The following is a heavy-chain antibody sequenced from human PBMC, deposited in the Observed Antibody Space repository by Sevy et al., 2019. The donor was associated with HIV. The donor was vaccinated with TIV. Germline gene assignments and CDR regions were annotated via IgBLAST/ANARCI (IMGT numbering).Heavy chain of an antibody. D-gene: IGHD6-13*01. CDR1: GYTFTGYY. CDR3: ARYPIAAAGTGGYYYYGMDV. V-gene: IGHV1-2*06. J-gene: IGHJ6*02. CDR2: INPNSGGT. Sequence: ASVKVSCKASGYTFTGYYMHWVRQAPGQGLEWMGRINPNSGGTNYAQKFQGRVTMTRDTSISTAYMERSRLRSDDTAGYYCARYPIAAAGTGGYYYYGMDVWGQGTTVTVSS.